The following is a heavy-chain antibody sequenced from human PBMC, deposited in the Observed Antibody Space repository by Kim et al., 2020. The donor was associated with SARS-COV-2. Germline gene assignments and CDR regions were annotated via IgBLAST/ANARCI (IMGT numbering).Heavy chain of an antibody. J-gene: IGHJ6*02. D-gene: IGHD3-22*01. Sequence: TYAQTFQGKVTMTSDTSTRPVYMELSSLRSEDTAVYYCARADKGAMDVWGQGTTVTVSS. V-gene: IGHV1-46*01. CDR3: ARADKGAMDV.